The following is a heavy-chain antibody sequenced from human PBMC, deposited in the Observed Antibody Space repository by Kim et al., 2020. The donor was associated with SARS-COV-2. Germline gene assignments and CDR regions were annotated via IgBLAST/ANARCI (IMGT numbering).Heavy chain of an antibody. Sequence: GGSLRLSCAASGFTFSSYGMHWVRQAPGKGLEWVAVISYDGSNKYYADSVKGRFTISRDNSKNTLYLQMNSLRAEDTAVYYCARDPHAFSDDILTGGFDYWGQGTLVTVSS. J-gene: IGHJ4*02. V-gene: IGHV3-33*05. CDR1: GFTFSSYG. D-gene: IGHD3-9*01. CDR3: ARDPHAFSDDILTGGFDY. CDR2: ISYDGSNK.